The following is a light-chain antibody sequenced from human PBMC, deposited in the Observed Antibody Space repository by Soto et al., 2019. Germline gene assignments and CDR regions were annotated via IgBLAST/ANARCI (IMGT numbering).Light chain of an antibody. CDR1: QSVSSN. V-gene: IGKV3-15*01. CDR3: QQYNNWPPVT. Sequence: EIVMTQSPATLSVSPGERATLSCRASQSVSSNLAWYQQKPGQAPRLLIYGASTRATGIPARFSGSGSGTEFTLTISSLQSEDFAVYYCQQYNNWPPVTVGPGTKVDIK. J-gene: IGKJ3*01. CDR2: GAS.